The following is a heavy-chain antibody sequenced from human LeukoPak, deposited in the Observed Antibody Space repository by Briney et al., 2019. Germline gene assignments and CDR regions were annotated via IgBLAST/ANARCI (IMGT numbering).Heavy chain of an antibody. Sequence: SETLSLTCAVYRGSFSGYYWSWVRQPPGKGLEWIGEINHSGSTNYNPSLKSRVTISVVTSKNQFSLKLSSVTAADTAVYYCVRGPRYCTNGVCSRVRNYFDYWGQGTLVTVSS. CDR1: RGSFSGYY. J-gene: IGHJ4*02. CDR2: INHSGST. V-gene: IGHV4-34*01. CDR3: VRGPRYCTNGVCSRVRNYFDY. D-gene: IGHD2-8*01.